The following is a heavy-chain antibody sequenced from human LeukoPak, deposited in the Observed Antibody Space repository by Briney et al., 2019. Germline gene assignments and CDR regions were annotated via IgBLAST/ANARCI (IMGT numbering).Heavy chain of an antibody. Sequence: GGSLRLSCAASGFTFSDYYMSWIRQAPGKGLEWVSHIGSSANTIWYADSVKGRFTISRDNAKNLVHLRMNSLRAEDTAVYYCARPYYSGNFYYYGMDVWGQGTTVTVSS. CDR3: ARPYYSGNFYYYGMDV. CDR2: IGSSANTI. V-gene: IGHV3-11*01. CDR1: GFTFSDYY. D-gene: IGHD1-26*01. J-gene: IGHJ6*02.